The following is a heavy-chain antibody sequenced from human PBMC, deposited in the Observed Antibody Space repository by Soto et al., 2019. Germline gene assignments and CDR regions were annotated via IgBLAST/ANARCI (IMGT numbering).Heavy chain of an antibody. D-gene: IGHD3-9*01. Sequence: GGSLMLSCAASGFTFSSYAMSWVRQAPGKGLEWVSAISGSGGSTYYADSVKGRLTISRDNAKNTLYLQMNSLRAEDTAVYNWAKQVADTRHLDYWGEGTLVTVSS. CDR3: AKQVADTRHLDY. J-gene: IGHJ4*02. V-gene: IGHV3-23*01. CDR2: ISGSGGST. CDR1: GFTFSSYA.